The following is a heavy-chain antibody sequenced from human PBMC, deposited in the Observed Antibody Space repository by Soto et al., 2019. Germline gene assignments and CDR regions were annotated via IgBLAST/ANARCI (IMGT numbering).Heavy chain of an antibody. V-gene: IGHV4-34*01. CDR2: INHSGST. CDR3: ARWLYQLLHYYYYYMDV. D-gene: IGHD2-2*01. Sequence: SETLSLTCAVYGGSFSGYYWSWIRQPPGKGLEWIGEINHSGSTNYNPSLKSRVTISVDTAKNQFSLKLSSVTAADTAVYYCARWLYQLLHYYYYYMDVWGKGTTVTVSS. CDR1: GGSFSGYY. J-gene: IGHJ6*03.